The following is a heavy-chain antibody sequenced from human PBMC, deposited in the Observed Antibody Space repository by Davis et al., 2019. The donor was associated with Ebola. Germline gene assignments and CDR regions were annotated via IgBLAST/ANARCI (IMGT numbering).Heavy chain of an antibody. D-gene: IGHD6-19*01. CDR1: GYTFTAYY. V-gene: IGHV1-2*02. J-gene: IGHJ4*02. CDR2: INPNSGGT. CDR3: ARVSSVAGTPYFDY. Sequence: ASVKVSCKASGYTFTAYYMHWVRQAPGQGLEWMGWINPNSGGTNYAQKFQGRVTMTRDTSISTAYMELSRLRSDNTAVYYCARVSSVAGTPYFDYWGQGTLVTVSS.